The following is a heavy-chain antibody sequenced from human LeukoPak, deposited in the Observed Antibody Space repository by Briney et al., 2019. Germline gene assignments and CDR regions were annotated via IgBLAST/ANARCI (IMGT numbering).Heavy chain of an antibody. Sequence: PGGSLRLSCGASKFTFINYGIHWVRQAPGKGLEWVANIKTDGSEKYYVDSVKGRFTVSRDNAKNSLYLQMSNLRAEDTAVYFCARGGGLDVWGQGATVTVSS. V-gene: IGHV3-7*03. CDR3: ARGGGLDV. D-gene: IGHD3-16*01. CDR1: KFTFINYG. CDR2: IKTDGSEK. J-gene: IGHJ6*02.